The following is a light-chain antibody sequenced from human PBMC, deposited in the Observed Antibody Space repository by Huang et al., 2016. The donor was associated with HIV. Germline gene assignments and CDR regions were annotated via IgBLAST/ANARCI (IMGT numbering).Light chain of an antibody. J-gene: IGKJ1*01. CDR2: GAS. CDR3: QQYYSTPWT. V-gene: IGKV1-NL1*01. CDR1: QGISDS. Sequence: DIQMTQSPSSLSASVGDRVTITCRASQGISDSLAWYQQKPGKAPKLLLYGASRLGSGVPSRFSVSGSGTDYTLTISSLQPEDFASYFCQQYYSTPWT.